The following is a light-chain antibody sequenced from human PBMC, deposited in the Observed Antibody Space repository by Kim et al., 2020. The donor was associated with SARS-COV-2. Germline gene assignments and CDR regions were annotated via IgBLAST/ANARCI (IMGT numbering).Light chain of an antibody. Sequence: ALGQKVRITSQGDSLRTYYASWYQQKPGQAPILVIYGKNKRPSGIPDRFSGSSSGNTASLTVTGAQAVDEAVYYCNSRDKSGDHVVFGGGTQLTVL. V-gene: IGLV3-19*01. CDR2: GKN. J-gene: IGLJ2*01. CDR1: SLRTYY. CDR3: NSRDKSGDHVV.